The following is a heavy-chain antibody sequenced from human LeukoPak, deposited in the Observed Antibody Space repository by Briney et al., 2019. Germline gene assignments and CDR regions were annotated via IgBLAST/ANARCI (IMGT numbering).Heavy chain of an antibody. D-gene: IGHD3-3*01. CDR2: ISWNSGSI. V-gene: IGHV3-9*01. Sequence: SLRLSCAASGFTFDDYAMHWVRHAPGEGLEWVSGISWNSGSIVYADSVKGRFTISRDNAKNSLYLQMNSLRAEDTALYYCAKDKDFGVDPPYYFDYWGQGTLVTVSS. CDR1: GFTFDDYA. J-gene: IGHJ4*02. CDR3: AKDKDFGVDPPYYFDY.